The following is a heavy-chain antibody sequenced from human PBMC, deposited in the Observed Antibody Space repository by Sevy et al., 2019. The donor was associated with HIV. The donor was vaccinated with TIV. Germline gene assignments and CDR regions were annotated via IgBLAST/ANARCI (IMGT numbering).Heavy chain of an antibody. CDR2: ISGISNYI. CDR1: GFTFSDYY. Sequence: GGSLRLSCAASGFTFSDYYMSWIRQAPGKGLEWVSSISGISNYIYYADSVQGRFSISRDNAKDSLYLQMNSLRVEDTAIYYCARGVQTYDAFDIWGQGTMVTVSS. V-gene: IGHV3-11*06. J-gene: IGHJ3*02. D-gene: IGHD6-6*01. CDR3: ARGVQTYDAFDI.